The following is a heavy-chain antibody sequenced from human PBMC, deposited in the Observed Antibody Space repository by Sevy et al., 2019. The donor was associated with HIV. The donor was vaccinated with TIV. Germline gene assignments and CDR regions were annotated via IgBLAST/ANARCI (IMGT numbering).Heavy chain of an antibody. CDR3: ARGGGNGWYYFDY. CDR2: IIPILGTT. J-gene: IGHJ4*02. CDR1: GGTFSTYG. V-gene: IGHV1-69*13. D-gene: IGHD6-19*01. Sequence: ASVKVSCKASGGTFSTYGIRWVRQAPGQGLEWMGGIIPILGTTNYAQKFQGRVTITADEFTKTAYMELSSLRSEDTAVYYCARGGGNGWYYFDYWGQETLVTVSS.